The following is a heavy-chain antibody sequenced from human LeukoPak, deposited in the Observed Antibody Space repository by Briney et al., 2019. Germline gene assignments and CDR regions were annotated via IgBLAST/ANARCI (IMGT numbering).Heavy chain of an antibody. CDR1: GGSISNYY. D-gene: IGHD6-25*01. J-gene: IGHJ2*01. V-gene: IGHV4-59*01. CDR2: IYYSGST. Sequence: KPSETLSLTCTVSGGSISNYYWSWIRQPPGKGLEWIGYIYYSGSTSYNPSLKSRVTISVDTSKNQFPLKLNSVTAADTAVYYCARGPAPWYFDLWGRGTLVTVFS. CDR3: ARGPAPWYFDL.